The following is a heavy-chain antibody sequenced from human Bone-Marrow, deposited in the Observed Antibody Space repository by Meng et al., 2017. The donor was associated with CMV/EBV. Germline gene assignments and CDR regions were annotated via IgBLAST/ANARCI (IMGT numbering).Heavy chain of an antibody. V-gene: IGHV1-69*05. CDR1: GYTFTGYY. CDR3: ARRSSSLERRPHYYYYYGMDV. CDR2: IIPIFGTA. D-gene: IGHD6-6*01. J-gene: IGHJ6*02. Sequence: SVKVSCKASGYTFTGYYMHWVRQAPGQGLEWMGGIIPIFGTANYAQKFQGRVTITTDESTSTAYMELSSLRSEDTAVYYCARRSSSLERRPHYYYYYGMDVWGQGTTVTVSS.